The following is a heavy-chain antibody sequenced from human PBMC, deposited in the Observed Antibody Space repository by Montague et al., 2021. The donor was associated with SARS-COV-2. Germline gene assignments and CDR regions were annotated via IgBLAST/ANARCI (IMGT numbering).Heavy chain of an antibody. CDR2: IYYTGST. J-gene: IGHJ3*02. Sequence: SETLSLTCTVSGGSVSSSSYYWGWIRQPPGKGLEWIGSIYYTGSTYYNPSLKSRVTISVDTSKNQFSLKLSSVTAADTAVYYCARHMTVAGEGNDAFDIWGQGTMVTVSS. V-gene: IGHV4-39*01. D-gene: IGHD6-19*01. CDR3: ARHMTVAGEGNDAFDI. CDR1: GGSVSSSSYY.